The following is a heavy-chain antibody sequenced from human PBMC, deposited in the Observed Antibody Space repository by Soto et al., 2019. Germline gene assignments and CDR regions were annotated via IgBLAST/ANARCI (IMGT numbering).Heavy chain of an antibody. Sequence: HLVQSGPEVKKPGASVTVSCKTSGDTFTNFGLSWVRQAPGQGLEWMGWIATYNSNRNYAQKFQGRLALTTDTSTSTAYMELKSLGYDDTAVYYCARVLRGVVNWFDPWGQGTLVTVSS. J-gene: IGHJ5*02. CDR1: GDTFTNFG. V-gene: IGHV1-18*01. CDR3: ARVLRGVVNWFDP. D-gene: IGHD3-10*01. CDR2: IATYNSNR.